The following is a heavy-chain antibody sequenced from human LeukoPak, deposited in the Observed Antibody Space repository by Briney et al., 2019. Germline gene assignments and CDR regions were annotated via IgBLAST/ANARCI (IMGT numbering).Heavy chain of an antibody. Sequence: GSLRLSCAASGFTFSSYEMNWVRQAPGKGLEWVGSIYHSGSTYYIPSLKSRVTISVDTSKNQFSLKLSSVTAADTAVYYCARAYCGGDCYNSRGWFDPWGQGTLVTVSS. D-gene: IGHD2-21*02. CDR1: GFTFSSYE. J-gene: IGHJ5*02. CDR2: IYHSGST. V-gene: IGHV4-38-2*01. CDR3: ARAYCGGDCYNSRGWFDP.